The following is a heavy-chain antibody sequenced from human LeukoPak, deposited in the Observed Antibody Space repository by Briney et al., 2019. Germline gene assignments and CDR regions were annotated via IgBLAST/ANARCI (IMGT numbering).Heavy chain of an antibody. D-gene: IGHD2-15*01. CDR3: ARELPFDY. V-gene: IGHV3-21*01. Sequence: GGSLRLSCAASGFDFSDYTMNWVRQAPGKGLEWVASVAGDSHYIYYPDSMRGRFTISRDNAKNTLYLQMNSLRAEDTAVYYCARELPFDYWGQGTLVTVSS. CDR1: GFDFSDYT. CDR2: VAGDSHYI. J-gene: IGHJ4*02.